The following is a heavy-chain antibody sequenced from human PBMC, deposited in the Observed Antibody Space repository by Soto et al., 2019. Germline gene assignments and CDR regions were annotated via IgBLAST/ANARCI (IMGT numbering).Heavy chain of an antibody. Sequence: HPGGSLRLSCAASGFTFSSHAMSWVRQAPGKGLEWVSAISGSGGSTYYADSVKGRFTISRDNSKNTLCLQMNSLRAEDTAVYYCAKPGYCSSTSCSRTYYYYGMDVWGQGTTVTVSS. CDR3: AKPGYCSSTSCSRTYYYYGMDV. V-gene: IGHV3-23*01. CDR2: ISGSGGST. D-gene: IGHD2-2*01. CDR1: GFTFSSHA. J-gene: IGHJ6*02.